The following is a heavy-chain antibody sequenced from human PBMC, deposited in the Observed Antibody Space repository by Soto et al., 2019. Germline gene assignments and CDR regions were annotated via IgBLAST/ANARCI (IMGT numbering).Heavy chain of an antibody. D-gene: IGHD4-4*01. V-gene: IGHV3-21*01. CDR1: GFTFSTYS. CDR3: AREGLNNYNEYYFDS. Sequence: GGSLRLSCGASGFTFSTYSMNWVRQAPGKGLEWVSSISGSGNYTHYADFLRGRFTISRDNAKTSLYLQMNSLRAEDTAVYYCAREGLNNYNEYYFDSWGQGTVVTVYS. CDR2: ISGSGNYT. J-gene: IGHJ4*02.